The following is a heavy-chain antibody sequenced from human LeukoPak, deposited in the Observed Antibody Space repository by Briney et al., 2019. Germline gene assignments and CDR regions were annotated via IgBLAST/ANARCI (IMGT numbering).Heavy chain of an antibody. V-gene: IGHV4-59*01. CDR2: IFYSGTT. D-gene: IGHD3-10*01. J-gene: IGHJ4*02. Sequence: SETLSLTCTVSGGALSGYYWSWIRQPPGKGLEWIGYIFYSGTTNYNPSLKSRVTISVDTSKKRFSLKLSSVTAAGTAVYYCAREVPIVRGLRWDYWGQGTLVTVSS. CDR3: AREVPIVRGLRWDY. CDR1: GGALSGYY.